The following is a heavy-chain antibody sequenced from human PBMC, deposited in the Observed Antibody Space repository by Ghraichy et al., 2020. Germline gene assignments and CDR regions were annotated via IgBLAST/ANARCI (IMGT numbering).Heavy chain of an antibody. V-gene: IGHV1-2*02. CDR2: MNPNSGST. CDR3: SRDVSGSYYY. Sequence: ASVKVSCKASGYTFTDYYMHWVRQAPGQGLEWMGLMNPNSGSTTYAQKFQGRVTMTRDTSISTAYMELSRLTSDDTALYYCSRDVSGSYYYWGQGTLATISS. D-gene: IGHD1-26*01. J-gene: IGHJ4*01. CDR1: GYTFTDYY.